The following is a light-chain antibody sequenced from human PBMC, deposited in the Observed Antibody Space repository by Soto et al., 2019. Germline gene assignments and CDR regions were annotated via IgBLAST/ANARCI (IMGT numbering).Light chain of an antibody. V-gene: IGKV3-20*01. CDR1: QGVSSTY. CDR3: QQFGGSSRT. J-gene: IGKJ1*01. Sequence: EIVLTQSPGTLSLSPGERATLSCRASQGVSSTYLAWYQQKPGQAPRLLIYGASFRATGIPDRFSGSGSGTDFTLTISRLEPEDFAVYYCQQFGGSSRTFGQGTKAEIK. CDR2: GAS.